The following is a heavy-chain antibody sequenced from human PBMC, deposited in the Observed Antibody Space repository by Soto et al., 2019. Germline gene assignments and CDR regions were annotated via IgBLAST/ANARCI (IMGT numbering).Heavy chain of an antibody. J-gene: IGHJ4*02. D-gene: IGHD3-9*01. V-gene: IGHV3-74*03. CDR2: INTDGSST. CDR3: ASGRGYDFVTGYYPYFDY. Sequence: GGSLRLSCAASGFTFSNAWMNWVRQAPGKGLEWVSRINTDGSSTTYADSVKGRFTISRDNAKNSLYLQMNSLRAEDAAFYYCASGRGYDFVTGYYPYFDYWGQGTLVTVSS. CDR1: GFTFSNAW.